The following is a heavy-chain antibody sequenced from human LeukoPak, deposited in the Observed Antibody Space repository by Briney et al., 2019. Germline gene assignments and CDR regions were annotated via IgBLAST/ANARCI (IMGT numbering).Heavy chain of an antibody. J-gene: IGHJ4*02. Sequence: GGSLRLSCAASGFTFSDYYMSWIRQAPGKGLEWVSYISSSGSTIYYADSVKGRFTISRDNAKNSLYLQMNSLRAEDTAVYYCAGPRGEYDSSGYSLDYWGQGTLVTVSS. V-gene: IGHV3-11*01. CDR1: GFTFSDYY. CDR3: AGPRGEYDSSGYSLDY. D-gene: IGHD3-22*01. CDR2: ISSSGSTI.